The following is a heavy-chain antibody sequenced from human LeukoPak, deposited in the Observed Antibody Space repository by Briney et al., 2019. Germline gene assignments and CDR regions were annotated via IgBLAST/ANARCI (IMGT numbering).Heavy chain of an antibody. CDR1: GFTFSSYA. V-gene: IGHV3-23*01. J-gene: IGHJ4*02. CDR3: AKETRSGYSCAGY. Sequence: PGGSLRLSCAASGFTFSSYAMSWVRQAPGKGLDWVSGISASGGSTYYADSVKGRFTISRDNSKNTLYLQMNSLRAEDTAIYYCAKETRSGYSCAGYWGQGTLVTVSS. D-gene: IGHD3-22*01. CDR2: ISASGGST.